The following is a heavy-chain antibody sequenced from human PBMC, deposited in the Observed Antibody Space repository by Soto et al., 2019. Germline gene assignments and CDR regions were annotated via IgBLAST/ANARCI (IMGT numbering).Heavy chain of an antibody. CDR3: IRGPRPSSVGTGAF. Sequence: GWSLRLSFAASGFVFNMYWMHLFLQVPVEGPEWVTRINDDGTRTDYADSAKGRFTISRDNAKDILYLQMNALRVDDTAVYYCIRGPRPSSVGTGAFWGQGTLVTVSS. J-gene: IGHJ4*02. CDR1: GFVFNMYW. CDR2: INDDGTRT. V-gene: IGHV3-74*01. D-gene: IGHD3-10*01.